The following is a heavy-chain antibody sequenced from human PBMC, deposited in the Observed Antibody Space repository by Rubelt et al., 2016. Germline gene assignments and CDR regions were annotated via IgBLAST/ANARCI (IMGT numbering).Heavy chain of an antibody. J-gene: IGHJ4*02. Sequence: EVQLVESGGGLVKPGGSLRLSCAASGFTFSSYSMNWVRQAPGKGLEWVSSISSSSSYIYYAGSVKGRFTISRDNAKNSLYLQMNSLRAEDTAVYYCARDLPEMATPYYFDYWGQGTLVTVSS. D-gene: IGHD5-24*01. V-gene: IGHV3-21*01. CDR1: GFTFSSYS. CDR2: ISSSSSYI. CDR3: ARDLPEMATPYYFDY.